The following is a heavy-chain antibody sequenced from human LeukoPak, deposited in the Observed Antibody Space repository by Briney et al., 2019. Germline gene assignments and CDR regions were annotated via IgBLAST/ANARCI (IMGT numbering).Heavy chain of an antibody. CDR1: GGTFSSSA. V-gene: IGHV1-69*04. J-gene: IGHJ6*02. D-gene: IGHD5-18*01. CDR2: IIPVLNIT. Sequence: SVKVSCKTSGGTFSSSAITWVRQAPGQGLEWMGRIIPVLNITTYAQKFQGRVTITADTSSSTVYMELSNLRSEETAVYYCAKDQGLTAPPPYGLDVWGQGTTVIVSS. CDR3: AKDQGLTAPPPYGLDV.